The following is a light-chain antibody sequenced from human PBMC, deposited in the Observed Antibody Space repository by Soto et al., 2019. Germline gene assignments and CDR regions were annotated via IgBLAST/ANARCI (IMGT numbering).Light chain of an antibody. Sequence: EIVWTQSPGTLSLSPGERGTLSCRASQSISSSYIAWYQQKPGQAPRLLIFGASYRATGIPDRFSGSGSGTDFTLTISRRESEDFALYYWQQYGRSLFTFGQGTKLQIK. CDR2: GAS. CDR1: QSISSSY. J-gene: IGKJ2*01. V-gene: IGKV3-20*01. CDR3: QQYGRSLFT.